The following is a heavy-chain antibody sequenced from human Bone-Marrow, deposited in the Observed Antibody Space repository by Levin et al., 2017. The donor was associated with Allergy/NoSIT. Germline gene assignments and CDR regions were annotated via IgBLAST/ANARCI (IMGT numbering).Heavy chain of an antibody. CDR1: GGTFSSYT. CDR3: ARSNPYCSSTSCLPDY. Sequence: GASVKVSCKASGGTFSSYTISWVRQAPGQGLEWMGRIIPILGIANYAQKFQGRVTITADKSTSTAYMELSSLRSEDTAVYYCARSNPYCSSTSCLPDYWGQGTLVTVSS. CDR2: IIPILGIA. D-gene: IGHD2-2*01. J-gene: IGHJ4*02. V-gene: IGHV1-69*02.